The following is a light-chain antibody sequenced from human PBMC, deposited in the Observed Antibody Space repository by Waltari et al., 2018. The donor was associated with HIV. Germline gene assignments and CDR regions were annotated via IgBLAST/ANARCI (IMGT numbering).Light chain of an antibody. CDR3: QQYYSTPLT. V-gene: IGKV4-1*01. J-gene: IGKJ4*01. CDR2: WAS. Sequence: DIVMTPSPDSLAVSLGESAPINCKSLQSVLSNSNNKNYLAWYQQKSGQSPKLLIYWASTRESGVPDRFSGSGSGTDFSLSISSLQAEDVAVYYCQQYYSTPLTFGGGTKVEIK. CDR1: QSVLSNSNNKNY.